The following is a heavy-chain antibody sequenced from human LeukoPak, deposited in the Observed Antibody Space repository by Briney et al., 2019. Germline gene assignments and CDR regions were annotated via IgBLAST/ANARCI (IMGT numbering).Heavy chain of an antibody. D-gene: IGHD2-21*01. CDR1: GFTFSSYA. J-gene: IGHJ6*02. V-gene: IGHV3-30-3*01. CDR2: ISYGGSNK. Sequence: PGGSLRLSCAASGFTFSSYAMHWVRQAPGKGLEWVTVISYGGSNKYYTDSVKGRFTISRDNSKNTLYLQMHSLRTEDTAVYYCARERLLLPIYYFYGMDVWGQGTTVTVSS. CDR3: ARERLLLPIYYFYGMDV.